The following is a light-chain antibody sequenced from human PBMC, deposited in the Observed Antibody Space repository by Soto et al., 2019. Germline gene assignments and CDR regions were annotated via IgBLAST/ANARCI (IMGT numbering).Light chain of an antibody. V-gene: IGKV3-11*01. Sequence: EIVLTQSPGTLSLSPGERATLSCRASQSVSSYLAWFQQKPGQAPRLLIYDASTRAIGIPVRFSGSGSGTDFSLTISGLEPEDFATYYCQQNYNNPRTFGQGTKVDIK. J-gene: IGKJ2*01. CDR2: DAS. CDR1: QSVSSY. CDR3: QQNYNNPRT.